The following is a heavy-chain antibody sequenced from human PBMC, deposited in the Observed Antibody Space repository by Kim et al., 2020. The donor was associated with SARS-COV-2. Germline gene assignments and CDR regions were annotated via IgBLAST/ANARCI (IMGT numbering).Heavy chain of an antibody. Sequence: DSVKGRFTISKDNTKNALYLQRNRLRAEDTAVYYCAKEGYYDILNGYFDYWGQGTLVTVSS. V-gene: IGHV3-23*01. J-gene: IGHJ4*02. CDR3: AKEGYYDILNGYFDY. D-gene: IGHD3-9*01.